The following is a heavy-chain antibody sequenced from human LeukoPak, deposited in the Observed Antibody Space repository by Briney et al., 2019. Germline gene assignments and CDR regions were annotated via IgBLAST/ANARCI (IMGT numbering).Heavy chain of an antibody. CDR2: ISGSGGST. V-gene: IGHV3-23*01. CDR3: ARVGYSSSWFVSDSYYYMDV. J-gene: IGHJ6*03. Sequence: GGSLRLSCAASGFTFSSYWMHWVRQAPGKGLVWVSAISGSGGSTYYADSVKGRFTISRDNSKNTLYLQMNSLRAEDTAVYYCARVGYSSSWFVSDSYYYMDVWGKGTTVTVSS. CDR1: GFTFSSYW. D-gene: IGHD6-13*01.